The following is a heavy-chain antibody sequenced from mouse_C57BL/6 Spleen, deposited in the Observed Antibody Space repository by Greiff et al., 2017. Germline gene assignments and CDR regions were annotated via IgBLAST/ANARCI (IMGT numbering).Heavy chain of an antibody. J-gene: IGHJ1*03. CDR1: GYTFTDYY. CDR3: ASLYDYDGEGYFDV. V-gene: IGHV1-26*01. Sequence: VQLQQSGPELVKPGASVKISCKASGYTFTDYYMNWVKQSHGKSLEWIGDINPNNGGTSYNQKFKGTATLTVDKSSSTAYMELRSLTSEDSAVYYCASLYDYDGEGYFDVWGTGTTVTVSS. D-gene: IGHD2-4*01. CDR2: INPNNGGT.